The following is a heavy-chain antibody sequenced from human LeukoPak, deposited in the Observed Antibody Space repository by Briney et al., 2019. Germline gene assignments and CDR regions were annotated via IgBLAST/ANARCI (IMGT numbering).Heavy chain of an antibody. CDR1: GGTFSSYA. V-gene: IGHV1-69*06. CDR3: ARDNSSRPYYYYYMDV. J-gene: IGHJ6*03. D-gene: IGHD6-13*01. CDR2: IIPIFGTA. Sequence: SVKVSCKASGGTFSSYAISWVRQAPGQGLEWMGGIIPIFGTANYAQKFQGRVTITADKSTSTAYMELSSLRSEDTAVYYCARDNSSRPYYYYYMDVWGKGTTVTVSS.